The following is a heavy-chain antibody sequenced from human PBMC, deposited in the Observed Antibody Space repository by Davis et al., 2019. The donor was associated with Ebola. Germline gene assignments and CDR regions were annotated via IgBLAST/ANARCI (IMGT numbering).Heavy chain of an antibody. Sequence: SVKVSCKASGGTFSSYAISWVRQAPGQGFEWMGGIIPIFGTANYAQKFQGRVTITADESTSTAYMELSSLRSEDTAVYYCARGPYYYDSSGYYSLRWWGQGTLVTVSS. D-gene: IGHD3-22*01. CDR2: IIPIFGTA. V-gene: IGHV1-69*13. CDR3: ARGPYYYDSSGYYSLRW. CDR1: GGTFSSYA. J-gene: IGHJ4*02.